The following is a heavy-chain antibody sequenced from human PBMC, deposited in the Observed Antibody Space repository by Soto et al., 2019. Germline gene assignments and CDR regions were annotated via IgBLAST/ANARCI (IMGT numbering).Heavy chain of an antibody. CDR2: LTGSSSNT. D-gene: IGHD3-9*01. CDR1: GFSFRNYA. V-gene: IGHV3-23*01. CDR3: ANGRATYGLLTHDY. J-gene: IGHJ4*02. Sequence: GGSLRLSCAGSGFSFRNYAMSWVRQAPGKGLEWISTLTGSSSNTYYADSVKGRFAISRDNSRNTLYLQMHSLTAEDTAVYYCANGRATYGLLTHDYWGQGTLVTVSS.